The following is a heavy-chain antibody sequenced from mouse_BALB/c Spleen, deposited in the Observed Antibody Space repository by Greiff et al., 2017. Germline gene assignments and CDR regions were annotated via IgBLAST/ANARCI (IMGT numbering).Heavy chain of an antibody. D-gene: IGHD3-3*01. CDR2: ISYDGSN. Sequence: ESGPGLVKPSQSLSLTCSVTGYSITSGSYWNWIRQFPGNKLEWMGYISYDGSNKYNPSLKNRISITRDTSKNQFVLKLNSVTTEDTATYYCARDEDDEGCGYWGQGTTLTVSS. J-gene: IGHJ2*01. CDR3: ARDEDDEGCGY. V-gene: IGHV3-6*02. CDR1: GYSITSGSY.